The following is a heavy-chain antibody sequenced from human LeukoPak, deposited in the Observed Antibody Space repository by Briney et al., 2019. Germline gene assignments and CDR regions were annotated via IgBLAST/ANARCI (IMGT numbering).Heavy chain of an antibody. D-gene: IGHD3-22*01. V-gene: IGHV1-2*02. CDR1: GYIFTGYY. Sequence: ASVKVSCKASGYIFTGYYIHWVRQAPGQGLEWMGWINPSSGDTNCAQKFQGRVTMTQDRSISTAYMELNRQRSADTAVYYCARVSLWDYYDSSGGDWFDPWGQETLVTVSS. CDR3: ARVSLWDYYDSSGGDWFDP. J-gene: IGHJ5*02. CDR2: INPSSGDT.